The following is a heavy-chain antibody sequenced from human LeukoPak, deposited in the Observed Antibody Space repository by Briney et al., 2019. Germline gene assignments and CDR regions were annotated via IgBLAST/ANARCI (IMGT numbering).Heavy chain of an antibody. CDR2: ISSSSSYI. CDR3: ARGRIAAAGRYFDY. J-gene: IGHJ4*01. V-gene: IGHV3-21*01. D-gene: IGHD6-13*01. Sequence: KPGGSLRLSCAASGFTFSSYSMNWVRQAPGKGLEWVSSISSSSSYIYYADSVKGRFTISRDNAKNSLYLHMNSLRAEDTAVYYCARGRIAAAGRYFDYWGHGTLVTVAS. CDR1: GFTFSSYS.